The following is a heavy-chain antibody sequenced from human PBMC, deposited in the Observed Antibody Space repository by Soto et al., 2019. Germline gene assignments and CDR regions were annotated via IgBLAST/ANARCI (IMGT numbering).Heavy chain of an antibody. V-gene: IGHV1-69*01. D-gene: IGHD5-12*01. CDR2: IIPIFGTA. J-gene: IGHJ4*02. Sequence: QVQLVQSGAEVKKPGSSVKVSCKASGGTFSSYAISWVRQAPGQGLEWMGGIIPIFGTANYAQKFQGGVTITADESTSTAYMELSSLRSEDTAVYYCASESRVGYSGYDFWYYFDYWGQGTLVTVSS. CDR3: ASESRVGYSGYDFWYYFDY. CDR1: GGTFSSYA.